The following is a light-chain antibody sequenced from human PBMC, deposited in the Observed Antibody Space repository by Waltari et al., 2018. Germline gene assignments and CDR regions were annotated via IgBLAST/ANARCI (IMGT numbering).Light chain of an antibody. J-gene: IGLJ1*01. V-gene: IGLV3-25*03. CDR3: QLADRTVTYV. Sequence: SHELTQPPSVSVSPGQTASITCSGNTLSKQYVYWYQQKPGQAPVLLIYKDTERPSWIPDRFSGSSSGATVTLTISGVQAEDEADYYCQLADRTVTYVFGPGTNLIVL. CDR1: TLSKQY. CDR2: KDT.